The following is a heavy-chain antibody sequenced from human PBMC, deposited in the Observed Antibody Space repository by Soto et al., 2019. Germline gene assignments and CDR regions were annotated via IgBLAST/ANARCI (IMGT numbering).Heavy chain of an antibody. D-gene: IGHD3-9*01. CDR2: LSGGGSTT. CDR1: GLTFSLSA. J-gene: IGHJ4*02. V-gene: IGHV3-23*01. Sequence: EVQLLESGGGFVQPGESLRLSCAASGLTFSLSAMSWVRQAPGRGLDWVSSLSGGGSTTDYADSVKGRFTISRDNSKNTVHLKMNSLRAEDTAVYYCAKGPEYDILTGCDYWGQGALGTVSS. CDR3: AKGPEYDILTGCDY.